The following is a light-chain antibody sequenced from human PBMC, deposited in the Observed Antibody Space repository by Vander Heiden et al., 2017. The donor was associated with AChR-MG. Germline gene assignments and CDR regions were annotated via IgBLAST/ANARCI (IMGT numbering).Light chain of an antibody. CDR1: SSDVGSYNF. CDR3: CSYAGSSTPVV. Sequence: QSAPTQPASVSGSSGQPITIGCTETSSDVGSYNFVSWYQQHPGNAPKLVIYEVSERTSWVSNRFSGSKSGITASLTISGLQAEDEADYYCCSYAGSSTPVVFGGGTKLTVL. CDR2: EVS. V-gene: IGLV2-23*02. J-gene: IGLJ2*01.